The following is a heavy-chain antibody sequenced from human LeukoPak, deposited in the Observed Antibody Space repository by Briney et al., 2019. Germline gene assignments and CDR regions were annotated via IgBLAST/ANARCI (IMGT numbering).Heavy chain of an antibody. Sequence: PGRSLRLSCAASGFTFSSYGMHWVRQAPGKGLEWVAVIWYDGCNKYYADSVKGRFTISRDNSKNTLYLQMNSLRAEDTAVYYCARDSFRYDSSGYYYGSTPSFDYWGQGTLVTVSS. J-gene: IGHJ4*02. V-gene: IGHV3-33*01. D-gene: IGHD3-22*01. CDR3: ARDSFRYDSSGYYYGSTPSFDY. CDR1: GFTFSSYG. CDR2: IWYDGCNK.